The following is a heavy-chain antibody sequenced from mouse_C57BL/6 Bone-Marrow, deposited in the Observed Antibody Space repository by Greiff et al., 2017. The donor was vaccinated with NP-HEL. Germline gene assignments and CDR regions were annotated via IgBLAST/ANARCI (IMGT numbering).Heavy chain of an antibody. CDR3: ARSELRGPFDY. Sequence: VKLQESGAELARPGASVKLSCKASGYTFTSYGISWVKQRTGQGLEWIGEIYPRSGNTYYNEKFKGKATLTADKSSSTAYMELRSLTSEDSAVYFCARSELRGPFDYWGQGTTLTGSS. D-gene: IGHD1-1*01. J-gene: IGHJ2*01. CDR2: IYPRSGNT. CDR1: GYTFTSYG. V-gene: IGHV1-81*01.